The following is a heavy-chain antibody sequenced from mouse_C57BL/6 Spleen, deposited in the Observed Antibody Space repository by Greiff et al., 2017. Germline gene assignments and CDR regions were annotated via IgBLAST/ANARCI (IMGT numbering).Heavy chain of an antibody. J-gene: IGHJ3*01. CDR1: GITFSSYA. D-gene: IGHD2-4*01. Sequence: EVKLEESGEGLVKPGGSLKLSCAASGITFSSYAMSWVRQTPEKRLEWVAYISSGGDYIYYADTVKGRFTISRDNARNTLYLQMSSLKSEDTAMYYCTRDDYDYDGFAYWGQGTLVTVSA. CDR3: TRDDYDYDGFAY. CDR2: ISSGGDYI. V-gene: IGHV5-9-1*02.